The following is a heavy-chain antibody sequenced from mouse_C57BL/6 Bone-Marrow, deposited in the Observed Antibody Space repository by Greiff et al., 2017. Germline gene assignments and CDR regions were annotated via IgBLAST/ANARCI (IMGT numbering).Heavy chain of an antibody. CDR1: GYTFTDYN. D-gene: IGHD1-1*01. V-gene: IGHV1-22*01. CDR3: ARERYYYGSSFYWYFDV. J-gene: IGHJ1*03. CDR2: INPNNGGT. Sequence: VQLQQSGPELVKPGASVKMSCKASGYTFTDYNMHWVKQSHGKSLEWLGYINPNNGGTSYNQKFKGKATLTVNTSSSTAYMELRSLTSEDSAVYYCARERYYYGSSFYWYFDVWGTGTTVTVSS.